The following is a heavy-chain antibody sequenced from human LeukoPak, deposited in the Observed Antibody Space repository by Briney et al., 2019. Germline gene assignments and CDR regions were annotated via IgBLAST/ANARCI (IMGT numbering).Heavy chain of an antibody. CDR2: IIPIFGTA. CDR3: ARRISWLAAAGRNWFDP. J-gene: IGHJ5*02. Sequence: ASVKVSCKASGGTFSSYAISWVRQAPGQGLERMGGIIPIFGTANYAQKFQGRVTITADESTSTAYMELSSLRSEDTAVYYCARRISWLAAAGRNWFDPWGQGTLVTVSS. V-gene: IGHV1-69*13. CDR1: GGTFSSYA. D-gene: IGHD6-13*01.